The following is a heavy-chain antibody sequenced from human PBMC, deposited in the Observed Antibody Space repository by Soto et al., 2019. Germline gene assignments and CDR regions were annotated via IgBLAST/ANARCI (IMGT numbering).Heavy chain of an antibody. CDR2: ISGSGGST. D-gene: IGHD3-10*01. J-gene: IGHJ4*02. V-gene: IGHV3-23*01. Sequence: EVQLLESGGGLVQPGGSLRLSCAASGFTFSSYAMSWVRQAPGKGLEWVSAISGSGGSTYYADSVKGRFTISRDNSKNTLYLQMNSLRAEDTAIYYCAKPGCMVRGVISVVRGCFDSWGQGTLVTVSS. CDR3: AKPGCMVRGVISVVRGCFDS. CDR1: GFTFSSYA.